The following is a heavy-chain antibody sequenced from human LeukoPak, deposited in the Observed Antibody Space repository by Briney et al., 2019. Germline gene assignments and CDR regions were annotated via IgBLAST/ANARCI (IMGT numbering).Heavy chain of an antibody. Sequence: PSETLSLTGTVSGGSISSSSYYWGWIRQPPGKGLEWIGEINHSGSTNYNPSLKSRVTISVDTSKDQFSLKLSSVTAADTAVYYCARGPYDYVWGSYRRRNFDYWGQGTLVTVSS. CDR3: ARGPYDYVWGSYRRRNFDY. J-gene: IGHJ4*02. V-gene: IGHV4-39*07. D-gene: IGHD3-16*02. CDR2: INHSGST. CDR1: GGSISSSSYY.